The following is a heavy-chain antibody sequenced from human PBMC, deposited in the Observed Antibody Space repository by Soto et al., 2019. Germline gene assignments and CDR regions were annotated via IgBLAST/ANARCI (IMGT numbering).Heavy chain of an antibody. D-gene: IGHD3-3*01. J-gene: IGHJ4*02. Sequence: GGSLRLSCAASGFTFDDYAMHWVRQAPGKGLEWVSGISWNSGSIGYADSAKGRFTISRDNAKNSLYLQMNSLRAEDTALYYCAALYDFWSGPDYWGQGTLVTVSS. CDR1: GFTFDDYA. V-gene: IGHV3-9*01. CDR3: AALYDFWSGPDY. CDR2: ISWNSGSI.